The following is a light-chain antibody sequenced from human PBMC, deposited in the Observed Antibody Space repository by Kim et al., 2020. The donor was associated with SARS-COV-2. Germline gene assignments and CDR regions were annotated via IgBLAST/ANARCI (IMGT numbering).Light chain of an antibody. CDR3: QVWDGRSDHVV. CDR1: NIGSIL. Sequence: AKIARITCWGSNIGSILVYWYQLTPGHAPVVLVYDDSDRPPGIPDRFSGYKSENTATLTISRVEAGDEADYYCQVWDGRSDHVVFGGGTQLTVL. J-gene: IGLJ2*01. CDR2: DDS. V-gene: IGLV3-21*03.